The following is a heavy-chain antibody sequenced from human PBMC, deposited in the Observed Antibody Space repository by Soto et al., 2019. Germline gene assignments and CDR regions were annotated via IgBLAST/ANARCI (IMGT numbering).Heavy chain of an antibody. J-gene: IGHJ6*03. CDR1: GFTFSNYA. CDR3: AKTPRYGFWSGYNYYFSYYMDV. Sequence: GGSLRLSCAASGFTFSNYAMSWVRQAPGKGLEWVSRISGSGDTTIYADSVKGRLTISRDNSRDTLFRQMSSLRAEDTALYYCAKTPRYGFWSGYNYYFSYYMDVWGKGTTVTVSS. D-gene: IGHD3-3*01. CDR2: ISGSGDTT. V-gene: IGHV3-23*01.